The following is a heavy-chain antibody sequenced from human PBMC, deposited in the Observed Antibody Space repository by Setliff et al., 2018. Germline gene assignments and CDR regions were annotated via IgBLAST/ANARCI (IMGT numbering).Heavy chain of an antibody. D-gene: IGHD6-13*01. CDR3: ARALYSSSWYPGGFDP. V-gene: IGHV4-61*10. Sequence: SETLSLTCTVSGASISSGGYYWTWIRQPAGKGLEWIGYIYYSGSTNYNPSLKSRVTISVDTSKNQFSLKLSSVTAADTAVYYCARALYSSSWYPGGFDPWGQGTLVTVSS. J-gene: IGHJ5*02. CDR2: IYYSGST. CDR1: GASISSGGYY.